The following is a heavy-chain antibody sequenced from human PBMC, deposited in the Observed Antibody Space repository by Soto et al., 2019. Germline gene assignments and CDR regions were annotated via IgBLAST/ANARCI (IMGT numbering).Heavy chain of an antibody. CDR1: GDSFSNFA. CDR2: ITPVFERP. Sequence: QVQLVQSGAEVREPGSSVKVSCKASGDSFSNFAISWVRQAPGQGLEWMGGITPVFERPNYAQNFKGRVSIPADESTGTAFMGLTSLRSEDTAVYYCATKSCRGGSCSSWRVDNWGQGPGITVSS. D-gene: IGHD2-15*01. J-gene: IGHJ4*02. V-gene: IGHV1-69*01. CDR3: ATKSCRGGSCSSWRVDN.